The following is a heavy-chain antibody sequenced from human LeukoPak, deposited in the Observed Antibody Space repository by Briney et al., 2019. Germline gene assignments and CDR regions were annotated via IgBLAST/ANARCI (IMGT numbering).Heavy chain of an antibody. Sequence: GGSLRLSCAASGFTFSSHAMHWVRQAPGKGPEWVSSISGSSRFIYFADSVKGRFTVSRDNAKSSLYLQLSSLRAEDTAVYYCARDHRTVRGVISYYNYGMDVWGQGTTVTVSS. D-gene: IGHD3-10*01. J-gene: IGHJ6*02. CDR2: ISGSSRFI. CDR3: ARDHRTVRGVISYYNYGMDV. CDR1: GFTFSSHA. V-gene: IGHV3-21*01.